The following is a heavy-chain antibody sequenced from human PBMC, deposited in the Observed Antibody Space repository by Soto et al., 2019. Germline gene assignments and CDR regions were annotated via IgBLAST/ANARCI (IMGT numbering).Heavy chain of an antibody. CDR3: AREISGSYRFDY. Sequence: QVQLVQSGAEVKKPGASVKVSCKASGYTFTSYDINWVRQATGQGLEWMGWMNPNSGTTGYAQKFQGRVTMTRNTSITTGYMELSSLRSEDTAVYYCAREISGSYRFDYWGQGTLVTVSS. J-gene: IGHJ4*02. CDR1: GYTFTSYD. D-gene: IGHD1-26*01. CDR2: MNPNSGTT. V-gene: IGHV1-8*01.